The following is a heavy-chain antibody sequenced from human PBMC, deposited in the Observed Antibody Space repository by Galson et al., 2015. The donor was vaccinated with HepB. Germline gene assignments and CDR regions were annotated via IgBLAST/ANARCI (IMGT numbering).Heavy chain of an antibody. Sequence: SCKASGYTFTGYYMHWVRQAPGQGLEWMGRINPNSGGTNYAQKFQGRVTMTRDTSISTAYMELSRLRSDDTAVYYCARGDRGYCSGGSCYNCWGQGTLVTVSS. J-gene: IGHJ4*02. CDR2: INPNSGGT. D-gene: IGHD2-15*01. CDR3: ARGDRGYCSGGSCYNC. V-gene: IGHV1-2*06. CDR1: GYTFTGYY.